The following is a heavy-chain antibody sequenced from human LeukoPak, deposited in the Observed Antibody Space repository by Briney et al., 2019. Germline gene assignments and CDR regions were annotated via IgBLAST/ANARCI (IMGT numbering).Heavy chain of an antibody. CDR1: GFTFSSYG. D-gene: IGHD6-6*01. Sequence: GGSLRLSCAASGFTFSSYGMHWVRQAPGKGLEWVAVIWYDGSNKYYADSVKGRSTISRDNSKNTLYLQMNSLRAEDTAVYYCARSSYSSSSSVWGQGTMVTVSS. J-gene: IGHJ3*01. V-gene: IGHV3-33*01. CDR2: IWYDGSNK. CDR3: ARSSYSSSSSV.